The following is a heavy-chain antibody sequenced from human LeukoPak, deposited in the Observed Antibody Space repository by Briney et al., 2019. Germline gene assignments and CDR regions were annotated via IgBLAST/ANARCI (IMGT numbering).Heavy chain of an antibody. CDR3: ASRLAYGSGSYYDY. CDR1: GGSISSYY. V-gene: IGHV4-59*08. Sequence: SETLSLTCTVSGGSISSYYWSWIRQPPGKGLEWIGYIYYSGSTDYNPSLKSRVTISVDTSKNQFSLKLSSVTAADTAVYYCASRLAYGSGSYYDYWGQGTLVTVSS. CDR2: IYYSGST. J-gene: IGHJ4*02. D-gene: IGHD3-10*01.